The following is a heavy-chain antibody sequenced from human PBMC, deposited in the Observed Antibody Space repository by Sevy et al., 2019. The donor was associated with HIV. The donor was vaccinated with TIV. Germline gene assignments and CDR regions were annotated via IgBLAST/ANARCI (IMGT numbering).Heavy chain of an antibody. J-gene: IGHJ6*03. D-gene: IGHD3-16*01. Sequence: GGSLRLSCAASGFTFSSYAMHWVRQAPGKGLEWVAVISYDGRNKYYADSVKGRFTISRDNSKNTLYLQMNSLRAEGTAVYYCARDYDYVWGSPMDVWGKGTTVTVSS. CDR1: GFTFSSYA. CDR2: ISYDGRNK. V-gene: IGHV3-30*04. CDR3: ARDYDYVWGSPMDV.